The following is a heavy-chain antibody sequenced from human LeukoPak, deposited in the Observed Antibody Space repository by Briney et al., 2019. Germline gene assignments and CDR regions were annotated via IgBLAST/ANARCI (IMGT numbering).Heavy chain of an antibody. V-gene: IGHV3-23*01. J-gene: IGHJ4*02. CDR2: ISGSGGST. Sequence: GGSLRLSCAASGFTFSSYDMSWVRQAPGKGLEWVSVISGSGGSTYYADSVKGRFTISRDNSKNTLYLQTNSLRAEDTAVYYCATSGRVSVDYWGRGTLVSVSS. CDR3: ATSGRVSVDY. CDR1: GFTFSSYD. D-gene: IGHD1-26*01.